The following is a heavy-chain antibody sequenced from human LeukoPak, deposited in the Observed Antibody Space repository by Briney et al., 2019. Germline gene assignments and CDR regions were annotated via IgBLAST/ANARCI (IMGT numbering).Heavy chain of an antibody. Sequence: GGSLRLSCAASGFTFTTYWMNWVRQTPGKGLEWVANIKQDGSEKYYVDSVKGRFTISRDNAKNSLYLQMSSLRAEDTAVYYCAKTGGYNGNDPIDSWGQGTLVTVSS. CDR1: GFTFTTYW. D-gene: IGHD5-12*01. J-gene: IGHJ4*02. V-gene: IGHV3-7*01. CDR3: AKTGGYNGNDPIDS. CDR2: IKQDGSEK.